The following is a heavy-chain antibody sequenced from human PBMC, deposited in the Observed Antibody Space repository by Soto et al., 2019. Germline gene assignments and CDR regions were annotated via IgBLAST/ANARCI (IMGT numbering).Heavy chain of an antibody. D-gene: IGHD6-19*01. J-gene: IGHJ5*02. Sequence: SETLSLTCTVSGGSISSGGYYWSWIRQHPGKGLEWIGYIYYSGSTYYNPSLKSRVTISVDTSKNQFSLKLSSVTAADTAVYYCARDYGSGWFWFDPWGQGTLVTVSS. CDR1: GGSISSGGYY. V-gene: IGHV4-31*03. CDR3: ARDYGSGWFWFDP. CDR2: IYYSGST.